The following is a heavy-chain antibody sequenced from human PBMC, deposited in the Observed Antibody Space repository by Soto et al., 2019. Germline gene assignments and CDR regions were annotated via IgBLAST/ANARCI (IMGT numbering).Heavy chain of an antibody. CDR2: IYYSVSS. CDR1: GGSITSSEYY. Sequence: SETLSLTCTVSGGSITSSEYYWAWIRQPPGKGLQFVGTIYYSVSSYHNPSLATRLGLSIDASKNQFTLNLTSVTAADTALYFCAREKVGTTFFDTWGQGIQVTVSS. D-gene: IGHD2-21*02. V-gene: IGHV4-39*02. J-gene: IGHJ4*02. CDR3: AREKVGTTFFDT.